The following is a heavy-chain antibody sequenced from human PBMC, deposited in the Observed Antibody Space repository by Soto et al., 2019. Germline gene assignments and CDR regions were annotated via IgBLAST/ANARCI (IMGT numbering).Heavy chain of an antibody. CDR3: AREDVAIFVVVMGYFDY. CDR2: ISYDGSNK. J-gene: IGHJ4*02. D-gene: IGHD3-3*01. V-gene: IGHV3-30-3*01. CDR1: GFTFSSYA. Sequence: QVQLVESGGGVVQPGRSLRLSCAASGFTFSSYAMHWVRQAPGKGLEWVAVISYDGSNKYYADSVKGRFTISRDNSKNTLYLQMNSLRAEDTAVYYCAREDVAIFVVVMGYFDYWGQGTLVTVSS.